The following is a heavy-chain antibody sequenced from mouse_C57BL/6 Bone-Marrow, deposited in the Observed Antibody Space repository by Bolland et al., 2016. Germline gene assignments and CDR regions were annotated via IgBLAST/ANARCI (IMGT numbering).Heavy chain of an antibody. J-gene: IGHJ3*01. V-gene: IGHV1-78*01. CDR3: ARSFAY. CDR2: DGST. Sequence: DGSTKYNEKFKGKATLTADKSSSTAYMQLNSLTSEDSAVYFCARSFAYWGQGTLV.